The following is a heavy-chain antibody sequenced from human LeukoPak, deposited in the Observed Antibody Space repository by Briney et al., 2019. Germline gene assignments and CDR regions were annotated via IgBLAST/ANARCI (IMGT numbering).Heavy chain of an antibody. Sequence: SETLSLTCTVSGGSISSSSYYWGWIRQPPGKGLEWIGSIYYSGSTYYNPSLKSRVTISVDTSKNQFSLKLSSVTAADTAVYYCARPGYSYNWFDPWGQGTLVTVSS. CDR1: GGSISSSSYY. CDR2: IYYSGST. CDR3: ARPGYSYNWFDP. J-gene: IGHJ5*02. D-gene: IGHD2-15*01. V-gene: IGHV4-39*01.